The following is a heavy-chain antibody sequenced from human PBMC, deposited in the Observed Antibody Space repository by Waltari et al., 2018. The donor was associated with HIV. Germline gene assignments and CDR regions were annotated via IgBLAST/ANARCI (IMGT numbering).Heavy chain of an antibody. CDR3: ARAVEAAAGFYYHFGMDV. D-gene: IGHD6-13*01. CDR1: GYTFTNYY. J-gene: IGHJ6*02. CDR2: TSPSGGST. V-gene: IGHV1-46*01. Sequence: QVQLVQSGAEVRKPGASVKVSCKASGYTFTNYYIHWVRQAPGTGLEWMGITSPSGGSTTDAQKFQGRVTMTRDTSTSTVYMELSSLRSEDTAVYYCARAVEAAAGFYYHFGMDVWGQGTTVTVSS.